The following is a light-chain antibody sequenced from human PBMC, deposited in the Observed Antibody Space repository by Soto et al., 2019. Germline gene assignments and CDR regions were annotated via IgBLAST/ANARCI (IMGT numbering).Light chain of an antibody. Sequence: EIVLTQSPGTLSLSPGERATLSCRASQSVTSSYLAWYQQKPGQAPRLLIYGASSRATGIPDRFSGSGCGTDFHLIISRLEPEDFAVYYCQQYGSSHTFGGGTKVEIK. J-gene: IGKJ4*01. CDR3: QQYGSSHT. V-gene: IGKV3-20*01. CDR2: GAS. CDR1: QSVTSSY.